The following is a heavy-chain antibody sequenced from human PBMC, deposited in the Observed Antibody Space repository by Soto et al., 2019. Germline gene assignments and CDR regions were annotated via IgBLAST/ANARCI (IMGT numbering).Heavy chain of an antibody. D-gene: IGHD2-15*01. CDR1: GYTFTRYT. CDR2: INPDNGNT. V-gene: IGHV1-3*01. CDR3: ARGIATGQLDP. J-gene: IGHJ5*02. Sequence: WASVKVSCKASGYTFTRYTMNWVRQAPGQRLEWMGWINPDNGNTKSSQKFQDRVIITRDTSASTAYMDLSSLRSEDTAVYYCARGIATGQLDPWGQETLVTVSS.